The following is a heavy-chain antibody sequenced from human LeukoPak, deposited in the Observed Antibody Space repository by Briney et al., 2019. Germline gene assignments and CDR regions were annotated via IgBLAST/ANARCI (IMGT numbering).Heavy chain of an antibody. CDR1: GFTFSSFA. Sequence: GGSLRLSCAASGFTFSSFAMSWVRQAPGKGLEWVSAISGSGGAPYYADSVRGRFTISRGNSKNTLYLQMNSLRAEDTAVYYCAKAGDSSGYYYHYAFWGQGTLATVSS. CDR2: ISGSGGAP. CDR3: AKAGDSSGYYYHYAF. D-gene: IGHD3-22*01. V-gene: IGHV3-23*01. J-gene: IGHJ4*02.